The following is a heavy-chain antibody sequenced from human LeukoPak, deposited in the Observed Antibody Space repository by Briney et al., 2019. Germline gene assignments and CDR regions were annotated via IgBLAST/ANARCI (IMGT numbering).Heavy chain of an antibody. J-gene: IGHJ4*02. CDR3: VKNYGAGSLYTPFDN. CDR2: ISADGDNT. Sequence: GGSLRLSCAASGFTFKSYVMNWVRQAPGKGLEWVSGISADGDNTYYADSVKGRFTISRDNSMSTLSLQMNSLRAEDTAVYYCVKNYGAGSLYTPFDNWGQGALVTVSS. D-gene: IGHD3-10*01. V-gene: IGHV3-23*01. CDR1: GFTFKSYV.